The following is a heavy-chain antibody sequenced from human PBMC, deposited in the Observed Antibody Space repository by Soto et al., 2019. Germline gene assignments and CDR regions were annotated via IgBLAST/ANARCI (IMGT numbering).Heavy chain of an antibody. CDR1: GFTFSSYA. V-gene: IGHV3-23*01. J-gene: IGHJ2*01. Sequence: EVLLLESGGGLVQPGGSLRLSCAASGFTFSSYAMYWVRQAPGKGLEWVSVISGSGGSTYYADSVKGRFTISRDNSKSTLYLQMNSLRAEDTAVYYCAKDESRRNRRYFDLWGRGTLVTVSS. CDR2: ISGSGGST. D-gene: IGHD4-4*01. CDR3: AKDESRRNRRYFDL.